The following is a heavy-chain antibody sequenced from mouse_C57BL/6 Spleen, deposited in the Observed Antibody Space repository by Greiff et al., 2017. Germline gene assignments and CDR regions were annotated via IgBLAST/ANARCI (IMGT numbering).Heavy chain of an antibody. V-gene: IGHV1-50*01. J-gene: IGHJ4*01. CDR1: GYTFTSYW. CDR3: AREVAGVSVDY. D-gene: IGHD1-3*01. Sequence: QVQLQQPGAELVKPGASVTLSCKASGYTFTSYWMQWVKQRPGQGLAWIGEIDPSDSYTNYNQKFKGKATLTVDTSSSTAYMQLSSLTSEDSAVYYCAREVAGVSVDYWGQGTSVTVSS. CDR2: IDPSDSYT.